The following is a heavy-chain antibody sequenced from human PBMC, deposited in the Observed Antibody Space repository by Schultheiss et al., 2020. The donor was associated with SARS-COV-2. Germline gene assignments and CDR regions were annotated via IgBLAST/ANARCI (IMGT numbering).Heavy chain of an antibody. CDR1: GGSISSSSYY. CDR3: ARGGFYDSSGPRDR. D-gene: IGHD3-22*01. J-gene: IGHJ5*02. CDR2: MYYSGTT. V-gene: IGHV4-39*01. Sequence: SETLSLTCTVSGGSISSSSYYWGWIRQPPGKGLEWIGSMYYSGTTNYNPSLKSRVTISLDTSKNQFSLKLSSVTASDTAVYYCARGGFYDSSGPRDRWGQGTRVTVSS.